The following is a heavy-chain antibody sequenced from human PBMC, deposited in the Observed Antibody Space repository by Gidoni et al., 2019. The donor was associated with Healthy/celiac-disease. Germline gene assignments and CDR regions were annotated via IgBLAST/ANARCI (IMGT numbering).Heavy chain of an antibody. J-gene: IGHJ4*02. V-gene: IGHV4-34*01. CDR2: INHSGST. Sequence: LQQWGAGLLKPSETLSLTCAVYGGSFSGYYWSWIRQPPGKGLEWIGEINHSGSTNYNPSLKSRVTISVDTSKNQFFLKLSSVTAADTAVYYCARGIAAAGNFDYWGQGTLVTVSS. CDR3: ARGIAAAGNFDY. D-gene: IGHD6-13*01. CDR1: GGSFSGYY.